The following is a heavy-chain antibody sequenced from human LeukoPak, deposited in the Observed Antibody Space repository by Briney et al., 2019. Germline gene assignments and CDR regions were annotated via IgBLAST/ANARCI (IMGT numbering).Heavy chain of an antibody. D-gene: IGHD6-6*01. J-gene: IGHJ4*02. V-gene: IGHV3-23*01. CDR1: GFTFSSYA. CDR3: AKDLSSSS. Sequence: PGGSLRLSCAASGFTFSSYAMSWVRQAPGKGLEWVSGISDGGVSTYYADSVKGRFTLSRDNSKNTLYLQMNSLRAEDTAVYYCAKDLSSSSWGQGTLFTVSS. CDR2: ISDGGVST.